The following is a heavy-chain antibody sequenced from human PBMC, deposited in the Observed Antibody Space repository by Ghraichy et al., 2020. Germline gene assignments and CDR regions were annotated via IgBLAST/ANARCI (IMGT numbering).Heavy chain of an antibody. V-gene: IGHV3-49*03. Sequence: GGSLRLSCTASGFTFGDYAMSWFRQAPGKGLEWVGFIRSKAYGGTTEYAASVKGRFTISRDDSKSIAYLQMNSLKTEDTAVYYCTRSPGWYYYYYYMDVWGKGTTVTVSS. CDR3: TRSPGWYYYYYYMDV. D-gene: IGHD2-15*01. CDR2: IRSKAYGGTT. CDR1: GFTFGDYA. J-gene: IGHJ6*03.